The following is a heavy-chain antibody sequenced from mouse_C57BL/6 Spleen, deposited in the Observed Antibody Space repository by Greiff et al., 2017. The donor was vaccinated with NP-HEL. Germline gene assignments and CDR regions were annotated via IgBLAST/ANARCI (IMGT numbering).Heavy chain of an antibody. CDR2: IDPSDSYP. J-gene: IGHJ2*01. V-gene: IGHV1-69*01. D-gene: IGHD2-3*01. Sequence: QVQLQQPGAELVMPGASVKLSCKASGYTFTSYWMHWVKQRPGQGLEWIGEIDPSDSYPNYNQKFKGKSTLTVDKSSSTAYMQLSSLTSEDSAVYYCAYGYYGALDYWGQGTTLTVSS. CDR3: AYGYYGALDY. CDR1: GYTFTSYW.